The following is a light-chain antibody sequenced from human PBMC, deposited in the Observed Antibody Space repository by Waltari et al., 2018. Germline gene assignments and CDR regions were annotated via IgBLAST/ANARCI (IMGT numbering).Light chain of an antibody. CDR3: SSYAGGSWV. J-gene: IGLJ3*02. V-gene: IGLV2-23*02. CDR1: SSDIGTYNL. Sequence: QSALTQPASVSGSPGQSITISCTGTSSDIGTYNLVSWCQQYPGKVPKLFIYEVSKRPSGVSNHFSGSKSGNTASLTISGLQAEDEAHYYCSSYAGGSWVFGRGTKVTVL. CDR2: EVS.